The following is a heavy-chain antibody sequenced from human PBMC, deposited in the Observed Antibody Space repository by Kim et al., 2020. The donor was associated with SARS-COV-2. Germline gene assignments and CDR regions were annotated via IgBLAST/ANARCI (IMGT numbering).Heavy chain of an antibody. CDR3: ARIVVVPAAMWGTRVHHYYYYSMDV. CDR2: ISGYKGNT. D-gene: IGHD2-2*01. Sequence: ASVKVSCKASGYTFTSYGISWVRQAPGQGLEWMGWISGYKGNTNYAQKLQGRGTMTTDTSTSTAYMELRSLRSDDTAVYYFARIVVVPAAMWGTRVHHYYYYSMDVWGQGTTVTVSS. CDR1: GYTFTSYG. V-gene: IGHV1-18*01. J-gene: IGHJ6*02.